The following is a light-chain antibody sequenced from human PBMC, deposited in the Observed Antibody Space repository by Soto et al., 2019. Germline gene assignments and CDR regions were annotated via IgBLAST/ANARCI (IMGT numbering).Light chain of an antibody. Sequence: QSVLTQPPSVSATPGQRVTISCSGSSSNIGIYYVYWYQQLPVTAPKVLIYRNNQRPSGVPDRFSGSKSGTSASLAISGLRSEDEADYYCAAWDDSLSGHVVFGGGTQLTV. J-gene: IGLJ2*01. CDR1: SSNIGIYY. CDR2: RNN. V-gene: IGLV1-47*01. CDR3: AAWDDSLSGHVV.